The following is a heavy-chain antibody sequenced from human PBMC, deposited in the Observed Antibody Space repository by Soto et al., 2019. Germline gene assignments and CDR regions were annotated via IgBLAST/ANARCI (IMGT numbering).Heavy chain of an antibody. CDR2: ISYDGSNK. Sequence: GGSLRLSCAASGFTFSSYAMHWVRQAPGKGLEWVAVISYDGSNKYYADSVKGRFTISRDNSKNTLYLQMNSLRAEDTAVYYWGRNRGGGVGPGWGRDVWGQGPTVTVSS. CDR1: GFTFSSYA. J-gene: IGHJ6*02. D-gene: IGHD2-15*01. V-gene: IGHV3-30-3*01. CDR3: GRNRGGGVGPGWGRDV.